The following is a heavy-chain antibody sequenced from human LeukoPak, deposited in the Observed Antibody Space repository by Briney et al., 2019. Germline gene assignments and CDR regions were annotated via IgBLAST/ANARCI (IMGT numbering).Heavy chain of an antibody. D-gene: IGHD6-19*01. CDR3: TPISQWGGWYGGDAFDI. CDR1: GFTFSSYS. V-gene: IGHV3-21*01. Sequence: GGSLRLSCAASGFTFSSYSMNWVRQAPGKGLEWVSSISSSSSYIYYADSVKGRFTISRDNAKNSLYLQMNSLRAEDTAVYYCTPISQWGGWYGGDAFDIWGQGTMVTVSS. J-gene: IGHJ3*02. CDR2: ISSSSSYI.